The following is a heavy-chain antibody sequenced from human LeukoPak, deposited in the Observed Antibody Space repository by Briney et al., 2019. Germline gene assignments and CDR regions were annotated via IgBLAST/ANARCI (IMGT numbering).Heavy chain of an antibody. CDR1: GFIFSEYY. J-gene: IGHJ4*02. V-gene: IGHV3-11*01. Sequence: PGGSLRLSCAASGFIFSEYYMSWVRQAPGKGLEWISDISSSADIVAYADSVKGRFTISRDNAKDSLFLQMSSLRADDTAVYYCAREIVAGTSDHWGQGILVTVSS. D-gene: IGHD5-12*01. CDR2: ISSSADIV. CDR3: AREIVAGTSDH.